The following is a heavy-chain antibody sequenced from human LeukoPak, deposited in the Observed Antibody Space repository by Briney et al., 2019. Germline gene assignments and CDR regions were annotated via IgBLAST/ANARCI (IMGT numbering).Heavy chain of an antibody. D-gene: IGHD5/OR15-5a*01. CDR1: GFTFDTYA. V-gene: IGHV3-23*01. Sequence: QAGGSLRLSCAASGFTFDTYAMSWVRQAPGKGLEWVSAINANGIGTFHADSVKGRFTISRDNSKNTLFLQMSSLRAEDMALYYCAKHPVSGNFDYWGQGALVTVSS. J-gene: IGHJ4*02. CDR3: AKHPVSGNFDY. CDR2: INANGIGT.